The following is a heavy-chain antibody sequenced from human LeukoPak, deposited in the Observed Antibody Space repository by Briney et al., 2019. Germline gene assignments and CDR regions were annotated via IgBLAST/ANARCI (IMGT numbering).Heavy chain of an antibody. CDR2: IIPIFGTA. V-gene: IGHV1-69*13. Sequence: GASVKVSCKASRGTFSSYAISWVRQAPGQGLEWMGGIIPIFGTANYAQKFQGRVTITADESTSTAYMELSSLRSEDTAVYYCAMYCSSTSCYSGLYYYYYGMDVWGQGTTVTVSS. CDR3: AMYCSSTSCYSGLYYYYYGMDV. J-gene: IGHJ6*02. CDR1: RGTFSSYA. D-gene: IGHD2-2*01.